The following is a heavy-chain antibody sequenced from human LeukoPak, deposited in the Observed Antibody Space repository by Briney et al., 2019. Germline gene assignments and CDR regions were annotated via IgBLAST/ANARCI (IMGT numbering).Heavy chain of an antibody. V-gene: IGHV3-30*02. CDR1: AFTFSSYA. CDR3: AKDGGSGYYPNDAFDI. J-gene: IGHJ3*02. D-gene: IGHD3-22*01. CDR2: IRYDGSST. Sequence: PGGSLRLSCAASAFTFSSYAMHWVRQAPGRGLEWVAFIRYDGSSTYYADSVKGRFTISRDNSKNTLYLQMNSLRAEDTAVYYCAKDGGSGYYPNDAFDIWGQGTMVTVSS.